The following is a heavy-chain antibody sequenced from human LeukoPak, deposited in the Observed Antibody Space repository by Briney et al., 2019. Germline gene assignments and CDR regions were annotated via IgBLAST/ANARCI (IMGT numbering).Heavy chain of an antibody. J-gene: IGHJ4*02. D-gene: IGHD2-2*01. CDR2: ISGYNGNT. Sequence: SVKVSCKASGYTFTSYGTSWVRQAPGQGPEWMGWISGYNGNTNYAQKFQGRVTMTTDTSTSTAYMEVRGLRSDDTAIYYCARDRSTAAHEYWGQGTLVTVSS. CDR1: GYTFTSYG. V-gene: IGHV1-18*01. CDR3: ARDRSTAAHEY.